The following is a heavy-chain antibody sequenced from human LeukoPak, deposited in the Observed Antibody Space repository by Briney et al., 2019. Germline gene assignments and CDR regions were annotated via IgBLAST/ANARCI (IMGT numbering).Heavy chain of an antibody. V-gene: IGHV3-30-3*02. CDR1: GFTFSSYA. D-gene: IGHD2-15*01. CDR3: AKQLGYCSDGSCYFPY. CDR2: ISYDGSKK. J-gene: IGHJ4*02. Sequence: GGSLRLSCAASGFTFSSYAMHWVRQAPGKGLEWVAVISYDGSKKYYADSVKGRFTISRDNSKSTLCLQMNSLRAEDTAVYYCAKQLGYCSDGSCYFPYWGQGTLVTVSS.